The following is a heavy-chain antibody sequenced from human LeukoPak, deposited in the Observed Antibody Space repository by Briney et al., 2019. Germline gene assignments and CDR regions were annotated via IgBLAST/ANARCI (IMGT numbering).Heavy chain of an antibody. J-gene: IGHJ3*02. D-gene: IGHD3-10*01. CDR3: ATVLLWFGEFIPGAFDI. CDR2: IYYSGST. CDR1: GGSISSSSYY. Sequence: SETLSLTCTVSGGSISSSSYYWGWIRQPPGKGLEWIGSIYYSGSTYYNPSLKSRVTISVDTSKNQFSLKLSSVTAADTAVYYCATVLLWFGEFIPGAFDIWGQGTMVTVSS. V-gene: IGHV4-39*01.